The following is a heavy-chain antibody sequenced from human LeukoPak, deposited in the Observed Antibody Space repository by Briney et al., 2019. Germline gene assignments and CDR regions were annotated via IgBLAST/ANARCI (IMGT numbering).Heavy chain of an antibody. CDR1: GFTFSNAW. Sequence: KAGGSLRLSCTASGFTFSNAWINWVRQAPGKGLEWVARIKTKTDGGTTDYAAPVKGRFTISRDDSKNTVYLQMNGLKTEDTAVYYCVSQYFDFWGQGTLVTVSS. J-gene: IGHJ4*02. CDR2: IKTKTDGGTT. V-gene: IGHV3-15*01. CDR3: VSQYFDF.